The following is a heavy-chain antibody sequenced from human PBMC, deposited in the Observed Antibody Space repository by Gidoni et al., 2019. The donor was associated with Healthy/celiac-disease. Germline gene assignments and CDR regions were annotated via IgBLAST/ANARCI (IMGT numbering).Heavy chain of an antibody. D-gene: IGHD3-9*01. CDR1: GFPFRRYG. CDR3: AKDGGYDILTGYSHWYFDL. V-gene: IGHV3-30*18. Sequence: QVQLVESGGGVVQPGRSLRLSCAASGFPFRRYGMHWVPQAPGKGQEWLAVISYDVSNKYYGDAVKGRFTISRDNSKNTLSLQMNSLRAEDTAVYYCAKDGGYDILTGYSHWYFDLWGRGTLVTVSS. CDR2: ISYDVSNK. J-gene: IGHJ2*01.